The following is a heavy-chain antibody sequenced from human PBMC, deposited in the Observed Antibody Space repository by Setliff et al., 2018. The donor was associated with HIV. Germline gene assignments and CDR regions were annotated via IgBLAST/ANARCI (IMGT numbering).Heavy chain of an antibody. CDR1: GDTLSIHP. V-gene: IGHV1-69*05. D-gene: IGHD3-10*01. CDR3: ATYHYYDSGSYYTPYYFDY. J-gene: IGHJ4*02. Sequence: SVKVSCKASGDTLSIHPISWVRQAPGRGLDWMGGIIPAFGTANYAQKFQGRVTITTDEPTNTVYMELSGLRSEDTAVYYCATYHYYDSGSYYTPYYFDYWGQGTLVTVSS. CDR2: IIPAFGTA.